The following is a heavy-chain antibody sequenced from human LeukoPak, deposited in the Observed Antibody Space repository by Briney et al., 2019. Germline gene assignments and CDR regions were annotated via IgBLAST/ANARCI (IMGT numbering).Heavy chain of an antibody. CDR2: IYPGDSDT. J-gene: IGHJ4*02. Sequence: GESLKISRKGSGYSFTSYWLGWVRQMPGKGLEWMGIIYPGDSDTRYSPSFQGQVTISADKSISTAYLQWSSLKASDTAMYYCARSSGDYHDVGGYWGQGTLVTVSS. D-gene: IGHD3-22*01. CDR1: GYSFTSYW. V-gene: IGHV5-51*01. CDR3: ARSSGDYHDVGGY.